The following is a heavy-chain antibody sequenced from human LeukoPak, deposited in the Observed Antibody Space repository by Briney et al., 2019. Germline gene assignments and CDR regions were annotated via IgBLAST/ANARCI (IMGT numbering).Heavy chain of an antibody. CDR1: GFTFSSYG. CDR3: AKDGRPKRGCSSTSCLNYLDY. J-gene: IGHJ4*02. CDR2: IRYDGSNK. V-gene: IGHV3-30*02. D-gene: IGHD2-2*01. Sequence: GGSLRLSCAASGFTFSSYGMHWVRQAPGKGLEWVAFIRYDGSNKYYADSVKGRFTISRDKSKNTLYLQMNSLRAEDTAVYYCAKDGRPKRGCSSTSCLNYLDYWGQGTLVTVSS.